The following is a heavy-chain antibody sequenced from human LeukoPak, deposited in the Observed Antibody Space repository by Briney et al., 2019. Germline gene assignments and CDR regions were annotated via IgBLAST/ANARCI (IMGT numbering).Heavy chain of an antibody. V-gene: IGHV1-2*02. CDR1: VYTFTVYY. Sequence: ASVKVSCKASVYTFTVYYMHWVRQAPGQGLEWMGWINPNSGGTNYAQKFQGRVTMTRDTSISTAYMELSRLRSDDTAVYYCARERTLTSCYDYWGQGTLVTVSS. CDR3: ARERTLTSCYDY. D-gene: IGHD2-15*01. CDR2: INPNSGGT. J-gene: IGHJ4*02.